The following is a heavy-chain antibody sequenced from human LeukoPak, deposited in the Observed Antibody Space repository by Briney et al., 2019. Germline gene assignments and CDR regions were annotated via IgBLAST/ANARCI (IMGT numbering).Heavy chain of an antibody. CDR3: VRVKGTYFDF. J-gene: IGHJ4*02. CDR1: GSDSGFTFSSAW. Sequence: PGGSLKLSCAASGSDSGFTFSSAWMSWVRQAPGKGLEWVSYISASGSNIYYLDSVKGRFTVSRDNAMNSLFLQMDRPRAEDTAVYYCVRVKGTYFDFWGRGTLVTVSS. CDR2: ISASGSNI. V-gene: IGHV3-48*01. D-gene: IGHD1-1*01.